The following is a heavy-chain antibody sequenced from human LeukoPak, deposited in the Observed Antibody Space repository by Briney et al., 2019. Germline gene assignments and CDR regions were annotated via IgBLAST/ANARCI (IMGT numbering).Heavy chain of an antibody. V-gene: IGHV3-48*03. D-gene: IGHD2-2*01. CDR2: ISTSGSTK. J-gene: IGHJ4*02. Sequence: GGSLRLSCAASGFTLSSYEMNWVRQAPGKGLEWVSYISTSGSTKYYADSVKGRFTISRDNAENSLYLQMNSLRAEDTAVYYCARRYCSSTSSTLDYWGQGTLVTVSS. CDR3: ARRYCSSTSSTLDY. CDR1: GFTLSSYE.